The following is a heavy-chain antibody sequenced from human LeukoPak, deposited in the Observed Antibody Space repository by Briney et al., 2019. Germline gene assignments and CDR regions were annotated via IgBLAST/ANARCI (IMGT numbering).Heavy chain of an antibody. J-gene: IGHJ6*03. CDR1: GYTFTGYY. Sequence: ASVKVSCKASGYTFTGYYMHWVRRAPGQGLEWMGWINPNSGGTNYAQKFQGRVTMTRDTSISTAYMELSRLRSDDTAVYYCARAEQWLSYYYMDVWGKGTTVTVSS. CDR3: ARAEQWLSYYYMDV. D-gene: IGHD6-19*01. CDR2: INPNSGGT. V-gene: IGHV1-2*02.